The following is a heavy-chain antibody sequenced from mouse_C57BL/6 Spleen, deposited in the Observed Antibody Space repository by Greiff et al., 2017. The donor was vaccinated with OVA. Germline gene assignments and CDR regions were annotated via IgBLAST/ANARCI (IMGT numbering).Heavy chain of an antibody. CDR3: TRYHYYGSSSYYFDY. D-gene: IGHD1-1*01. CDR2: IDPETGGT. Sequence: VQLQQSGAELVRPGASVTLSCKASGYTFTDYEMHWVKQTPVHGLEWIGAIDPETGGTAYNQKFKGKAILTADKSSSTAYMELRSLTSEDSAVYYCTRYHYYGSSSYYFDYWGQGTTLTVSS. CDR1: GYTFTDYE. V-gene: IGHV1-15*01. J-gene: IGHJ2*01.